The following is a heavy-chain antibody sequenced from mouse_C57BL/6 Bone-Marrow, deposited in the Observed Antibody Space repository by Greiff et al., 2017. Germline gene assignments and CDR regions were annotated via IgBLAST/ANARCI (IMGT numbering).Heavy chain of an antibody. CDR1: GFNIKDDY. J-gene: IGHJ2*01. CDR3: TTTPETSLDY. Sequence: DVKLVESGAELVRPGASVKLSCTASGFNIKDDYMHWVKQRPEQGLEWIGWIDPENGDTEYASKFQGKATITADTSSNTAYLQLRSLTSEDTAVYYCTTTPETSLDYWGQGTTLTVSS. CDR2: IDPENGDT. V-gene: IGHV14-4*01.